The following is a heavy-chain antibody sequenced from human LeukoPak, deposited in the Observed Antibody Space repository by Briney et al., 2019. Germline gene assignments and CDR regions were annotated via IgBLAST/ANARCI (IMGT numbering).Heavy chain of an antibody. D-gene: IGHD3-16*02. CDR2: ISSSSTYI. CDR1: GFTFSSYS. V-gene: IGHV3-21*01. J-gene: IGHJ4*02. Sequence: NSGGSLRFSCAASGFTFSSYSMNWVRQTPGKGLEWVSSISSSSTYIYYADSVKGRFTISRDNAKNSLYLQMNSLRAEDTAVYYCARDVEDYDYVWGSYRYTALDYWGQGTLVTVSS. CDR3: ARDVEDYDYVWGSYRYTALDY.